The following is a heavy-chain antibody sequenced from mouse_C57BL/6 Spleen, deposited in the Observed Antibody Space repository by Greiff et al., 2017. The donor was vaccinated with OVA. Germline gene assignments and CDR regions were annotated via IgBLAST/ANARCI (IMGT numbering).Heavy chain of an antibody. D-gene: IGHD3-2*02. Sequence: EVKVVESGGGLVQPKGSLKLSCAASGFSFNTYAMNWVRQAPGKGLEWVARIRSKSNNYATYYADSVKDRFTISRDDSESMLYLQMNNLKTEDSAMYYGVRLDSSGYLDYWGQGTTLTVSS. CDR1: GFSFNTYA. J-gene: IGHJ2*01. V-gene: IGHV10-1*01. CDR2: IRSKSNNYAT. CDR3: VRLDSSGYLDY.